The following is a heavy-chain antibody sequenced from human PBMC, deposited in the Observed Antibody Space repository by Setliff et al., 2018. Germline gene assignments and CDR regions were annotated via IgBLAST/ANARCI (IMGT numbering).Heavy chain of an antibody. Sequence: SETLSLTCTVSGGFINNGDYNWGWVRQPPGEGLECVGSLYYSGSTCYNPSLKSRVTISVDTSKTQFSLNLRFVTAADTAVYYCARHPTGFPNWFDVWGQGTLVTVSS. V-gene: IGHV4-39*01. D-gene: IGHD3-9*01. J-gene: IGHJ5*02. CDR1: GGFINNGDYN. CDR3: ARHPTGFPNWFDV. CDR2: LYYSGST.